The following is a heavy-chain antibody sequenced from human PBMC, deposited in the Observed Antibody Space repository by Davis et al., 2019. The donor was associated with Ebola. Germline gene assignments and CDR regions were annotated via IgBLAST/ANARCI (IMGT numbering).Heavy chain of an antibody. Sequence: GESLKISCAASGFTFSSYEMNWVRQAPGKGLEWVSYISSSGSTIYYADSVKGRFTISRDNAKNSLYLQMNSLRAEDTAVYYCARAPHADYTYYYYGMDVWGQGTTVTVSS. V-gene: IGHV3-48*03. CDR3: ARAPHADYTYYYYGMDV. J-gene: IGHJ6*02. D-gene: IGHD4-11*01. CDR1: GFTFSSYE. CDR2: ISSSGSTI.